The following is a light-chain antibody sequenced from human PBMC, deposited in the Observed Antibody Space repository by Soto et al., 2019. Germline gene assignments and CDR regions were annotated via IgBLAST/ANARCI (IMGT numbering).Light chain of an antibody. CDR2: DAS. V-gene: IGKV3-11*01. Sequence: EIVLTQSPATLSLSPGESATLSCRASQSISTYVAWYQQKPGQAPRLLISDASNRATGIPARFSASGSGTDFTLTISSLETDDFGVYYCQQRRDWPRGFTFGQGTTLEIK. CDR1: QSISTY. CDR3: QQRRDWPRGFT. J-gene: IGKJ2*01.